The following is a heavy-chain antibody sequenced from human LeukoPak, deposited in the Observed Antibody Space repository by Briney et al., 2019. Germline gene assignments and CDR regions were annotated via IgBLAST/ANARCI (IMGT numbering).Heavy chain of an antibody. J-gene: IGHJ4*02. Sequence: GGSLRLSCAASGFTFISYVMHWVRQAPGKGLEWVAFIRYDGSKKYYADSVKGRFTISRDNAKNSLYLQMSSLRAEDTAVYYCARAGCGGDCYPAFFDYWGQGTLVTVSS. CDR3: ARAGCGGDCYPAFFDY. CDR2: IRYDGSKK. CDR1: GFTFISYV. V-gene: IGHV3-30*02. D-gene: IGHD2-21*02.